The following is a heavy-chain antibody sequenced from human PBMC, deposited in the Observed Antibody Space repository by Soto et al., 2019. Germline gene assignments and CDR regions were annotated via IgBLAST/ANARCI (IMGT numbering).Heavy chain of an antibody. J-gene: IGHJ4*02. CDR1: GFTFSSYA. Sequence: WSLRLSCAASGFTFSSYAMSWVRQAPGKGLEWVSAITGNGDTTYYADSVKGRFTISRDNAKNSLYLQMNSLRAEDTAVYYCAREGSGPGSDSDYWGQGTLVTVSS. CDR3: AREGSGPGSDSDY. V-gene: IGHV3-23*01. CDR2: ITGNGDTT. D-gene: IGHD3-10*01.